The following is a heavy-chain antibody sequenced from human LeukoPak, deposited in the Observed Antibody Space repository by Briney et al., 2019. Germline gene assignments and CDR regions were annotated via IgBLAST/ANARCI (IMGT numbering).Heavy chain of an antibody. J-gene: IGHJ3*02. Sequence: GASVKVSCKASGYTFTGYYMHWVRQAPGQGLEWMGWINPNSGGTNYAQKFQGRVTMTRDTSISTAYMELSSLRSEDTAVYYCAREEWGDAFGIWGQGTMVTVSS. CDR2: INPNSGGT. V-gene: IGHV1-2*02. CDR1: GYTFTGYY. CDR3: AREEWGDAFGI. D-gene: IGHD3-3*01.